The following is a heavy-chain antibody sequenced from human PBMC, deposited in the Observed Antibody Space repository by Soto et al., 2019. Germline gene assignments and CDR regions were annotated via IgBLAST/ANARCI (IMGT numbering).Heavy chain of an antibody. CDR2: ISGSGGST. Sequence: GGSLRLSCAASGFTFSSYAMIWVRQAPGKGLEWVSAISGSGGSTYYADSVKGRFTISRDNSKNTLYLQMNSLRAEDTAVYYCVESGSSNYVAYWVQGTLVTVSS. CDR3: VESGSSNYVAY. D-gene: IGHD2-2*01. V-gene: IGHV3-23*01. CDR1: GFTFSSYA. J-gene: IGHJ4*02.